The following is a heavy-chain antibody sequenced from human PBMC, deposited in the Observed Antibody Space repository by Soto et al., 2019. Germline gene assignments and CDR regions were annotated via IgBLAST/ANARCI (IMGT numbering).Heavy chain of an antibody. Sequence: QVQLQESGPGLVKPSETLSLTCTVSGVSISSYYWSWIRQPPGKGLEWIGYIYYSGSTNYNPSLKSRVTISVDTSKNQFSLKLSSVTAADTAVYYCARGRGGYFDLWGRGNLVTVSS. J-gene: IGHJ2*01. CDR1: GVSISSYY. CDR2: IYYSGST. V-gene: IGHV4-59*01. CDR3: ARGRGGYFDL.